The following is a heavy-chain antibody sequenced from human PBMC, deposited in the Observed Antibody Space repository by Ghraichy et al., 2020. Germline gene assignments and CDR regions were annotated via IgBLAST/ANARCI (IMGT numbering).Heavy chain of an antibody. J-gene: IGHJ6*02. D-gene: IGHD2-2*01. CDR1: GFTFSSYA. CDR3: AKTTAVHYYYGLDV. V-gene: IGHV3-23*01. Sequence: GESLNISCAASGFTFSSYAMSWVRQAPGKGLEWVSLNTVSGGRTSYADSVKGRFTISLDPSKTTMYLQMNSLRAEDTAKYYCAKTTAVHYYYGLDVWGQGTTVTVSS. CDR2: NTVSGGRT.